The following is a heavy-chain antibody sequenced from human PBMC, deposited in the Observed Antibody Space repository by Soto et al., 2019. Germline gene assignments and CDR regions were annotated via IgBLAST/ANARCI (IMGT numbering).Heavy chain of an antibody. CDR3: AKELVVPAAIKTSFDY. Sequence: GGSLRLSCAASGFTFSSYAMSWVRQAPGKGLEWVSAISGSGGSTYYADSVKGRFTISRDNSKNTLYLQMNSLRAEDTAVYYCAKELVVPAAIKTSFDYWGQGTLVTVSS. V-gene: IGHV3-23*01. CDR2: ISGSGGST. J-gene: IGHJ4*02. D-gene: IGHD2-2*01. CDR1: GFTFSSYA.